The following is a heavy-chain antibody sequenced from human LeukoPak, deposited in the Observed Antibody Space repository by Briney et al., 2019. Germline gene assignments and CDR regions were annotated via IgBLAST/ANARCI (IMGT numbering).Heavy chain of an antibody. Sequence: GGTLRLSCAASGFTFSSYSMNWVRQAPGKGLEWVSSISSSSSYIYYADSVKGRFTISRDNAKNSLYLQMNSLRAEDTAVYYCARDLSGFCLDYWGQGTLVTVSS. J-gene: IGHJ4*02. V-gene: IGHV3-21*01. CDR1: GFTFSSYS. D-gene: IGHD3-10*01. CDR2: ISSSSSYI. CDR3: ARDLSGFCLDY.